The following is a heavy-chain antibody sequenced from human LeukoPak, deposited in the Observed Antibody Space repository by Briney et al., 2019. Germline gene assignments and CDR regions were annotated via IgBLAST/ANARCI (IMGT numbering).Heavy chain of an antibody. Sequence: GGSLRLSCAASGFTFDDYAMHWVRQAPGKGLEWVSGISWNSGSIGYADSVKGRFTISRDNAKNSLYLQMNSLRAEDTALYYCAKGSNYYGSGSYYRHDAFDIWGQGTMVTVSS. CDR3: AKGSNYYGSGSYYRHDAFDI. CDR2: ISWNSGSI. V-gene: IGHV3-9*01. D-gene: IGHD3-10*01. J-gene: IGHJ3*02. CDR1: GFTFDDYA.